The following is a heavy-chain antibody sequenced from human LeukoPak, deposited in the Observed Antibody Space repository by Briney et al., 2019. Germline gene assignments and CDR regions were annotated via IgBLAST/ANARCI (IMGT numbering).Heavy chain of an antibody. J-gene: IGHJ6*03. CDR3: ARRTRGGGEPYYYYYMDV. D-gene: IGHD3-10*01. Sequence: PSETLSLTCTVSGGSISSYYWSWIRQPAGKGLEWIGRIHTSGSANYNPSLKSRVAISVDKSNNQFSLKLTSVTAADTAVYYCARRTRGGGEPYYYYYMDVWGKGTTVTVSS. V-gene: IGHV4-4*07. CDR1: GGSISSYY. CDR2: IHTSGSA.